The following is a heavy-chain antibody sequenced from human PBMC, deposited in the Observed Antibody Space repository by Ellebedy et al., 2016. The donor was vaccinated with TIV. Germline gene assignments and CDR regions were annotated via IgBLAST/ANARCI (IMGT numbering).Heavy chain of an antibody. Sequence: GESLKISCAASGFTVSGNYMSWVRQAPGKGLEWVSVIYGGDSTYYVDSVKGRFTISRDSSKNTLCLQMNSLRTDDTAVYYCAGFRGEAVAGNWFDPWGQGTLVTVSS. J-gene: IGHJ5*02. V-gene: IGHV3-53*01. CDR3: AGFRGEAVAGNWFDP. CDR1: GFTVSGNY. CDR2: IYGGDST. D-gene: IGHD6-19*01.